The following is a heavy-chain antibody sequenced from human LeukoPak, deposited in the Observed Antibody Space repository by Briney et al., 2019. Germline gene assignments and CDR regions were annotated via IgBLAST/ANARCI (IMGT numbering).Heavy chain of an antibody. Sequence: GRSLRLSCAASGFTFSSYAMHWVRQAPGKGLEWVAVISYDGSNKYYADSVKGRFTISRDNSKNTLYLQMNSLRAEDTAVYYCARDFGSSWYEIDYWGQGTLVTVSS. CDR3: ARDFGSSWYEIDY. D-gene: IGHD6-13*01. CDR1: GFTFSSYA. J-gene: IGHJ4*02. CDR2: ISYDGSNK. V-gene: IGHV3-30-3*01.